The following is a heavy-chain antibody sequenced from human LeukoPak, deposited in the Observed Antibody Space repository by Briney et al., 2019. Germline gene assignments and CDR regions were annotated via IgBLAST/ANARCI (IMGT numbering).Heavy chain of an antibody. V-gene: IGHV1-69*13. Sequence: ASVKVSCKASGGTFSSYAISWVRQAPGQGLEWMGGIIPIFGTANYAQKFQGRVTITADESTSTAYMELSSLRSEDTAVYYCAREEEQWLVRWFDPWGQGILVTVSS. J-gene: IGHJ5*02. CDR1: GGTFSSYA. CDR2: IIPIFGTA. D-gene: IGHD6-19*01. CDR3: AREEEQWLVRWFDP.